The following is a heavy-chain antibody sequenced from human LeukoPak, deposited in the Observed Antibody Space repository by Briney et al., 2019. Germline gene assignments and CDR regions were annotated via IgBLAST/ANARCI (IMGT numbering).Heavy chain of an antibody. CDR2: VNNDGTDT. Sequence: GGSLRLSCAASGFTFRPYWMHWVRQAPGEGLVRVSRVNNDGTDTIYADSVKGRFTISRDNAKNTLYLEMNNLRGEDTAVYYCARGGFDHAFDIWGQGTMVTVSS. CDR3: ARGGFDHAFDI. CDR1: GFTFRPYW. D-gene: IGHD3-9*01. V-gene: IGHV3-74*01. J-gene: IGHJ3*02.